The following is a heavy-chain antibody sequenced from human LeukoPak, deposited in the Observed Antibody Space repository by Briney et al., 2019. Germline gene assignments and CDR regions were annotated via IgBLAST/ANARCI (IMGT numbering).Heavy chain of an antibody. Sequence: GGSLRLSRAASGFTFSSYWMNWVRQAPGKGLEWVANIKEDGSEKYYVDSVKGRFTISRDNAKNTLYLQMDSLGAEDTAVYYCARQRFCDYWGQGTLVTVSS. CDR2: IKEDGSEK. D-gene: IGHD3-3*01. CDR1: GFTFSSYW. V-gene: IGHV3-7*01. J-gene: IGHJ4*02. CDR3: ARQRFCDY.